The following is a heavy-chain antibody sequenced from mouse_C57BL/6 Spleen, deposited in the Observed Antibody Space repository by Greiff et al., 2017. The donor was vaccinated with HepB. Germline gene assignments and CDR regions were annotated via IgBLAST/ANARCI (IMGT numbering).Heavy chain of an antibody. CDR1: GYTFTSYW. CDR3: ARWLRQDWYFDV. Sequence: QVQLQQPGAELVRPGTSVKLSCKASGYTFTSYWMHWVKQRPGQGLEWIGVIDPSDSYTNYNQKFKGKATLTVDTSSSTAYMQLSSLTSEDSAVYYCARWLRQDWYFDVWGTGTTVTVSS. CDR2: IDPSDSYT. D-gene: IGHD2-2*01. J-gene: IGHJ1*03. V-gene: IGHV1-59*01.